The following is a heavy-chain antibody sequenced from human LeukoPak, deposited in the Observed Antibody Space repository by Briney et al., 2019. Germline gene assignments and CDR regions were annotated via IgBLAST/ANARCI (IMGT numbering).Heavy chain of an antibody. V-gene: IGHV4-39*01. CDR2: IYYSGST. D-gene: IGHD1-26*01. CDR1: GGSISSSSYS. Sequence: PSQTLSLTCTVSGGSISSSSYSWGWIRQPPGKGLEWIGSIYYSGSTYYNPSLKSRVTISVDTSKNQFSLKLSSVTAADTAVYYCARLIVGAYFDCWGQGTLVTVSS. J-gene: IGHJ4*02. CDR3: ARLIVGAYFDC.